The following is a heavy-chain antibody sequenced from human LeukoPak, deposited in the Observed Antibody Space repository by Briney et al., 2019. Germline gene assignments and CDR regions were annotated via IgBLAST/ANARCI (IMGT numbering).Heavy chain of an antibody. Sequence: PSETLSLTCAVYGGSFSGYYWSWIRQPPGKGLEWIGEINHSGSTNYNPSLKSRVTISVDTSKNQFSLKLSSVTAADMAVYYCARWHDPFDIWGQGTMVTVSS. CDR1: GGSFSGYY. V-gene: IGHV4-34*01. J-gene: IGHJ3*02. CDR2: INHSGST. CDR3: ARWHDPFDI.